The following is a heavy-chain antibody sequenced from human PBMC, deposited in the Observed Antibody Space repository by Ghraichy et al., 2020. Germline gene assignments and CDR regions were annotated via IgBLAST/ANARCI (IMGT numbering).Heavy chain of an antibody. V-gene: IGHV3-64D*06. CDR3: VKDQSSSGWFYFFYSCAPKSLFVVSSASASARTLVRIVS. CDR2: ICCDGSNP. CDR1: GFTFSTYA. J-gene: IGHJ5*01. D-gene: IGHD6-19*01. Sequence: GGSLRLSCSASGFTFSTYAMHWVRQAPGKGLEYVAVICCDGSNPYYADSVKGRFTISRDNSKNTLYLQMSTLRAEDTAMYYCVKDQSSSGWFYFFYSCAPKSLFVVSSASASARTLVRIVSWG.